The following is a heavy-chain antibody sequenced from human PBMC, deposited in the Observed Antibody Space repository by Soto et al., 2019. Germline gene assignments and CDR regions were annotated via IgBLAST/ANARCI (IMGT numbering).Heavy chain of an antibody. D-gene: IGHD3-10*01. Sequence: GGSLRLSCAASGFTFDDYAMHWVRQAPGKGLEWVSLISWDGGSTYYADSVKGRFTISRDNSKNSLYLQMNSLRAEDTALYYCARGITMVRGVIDYWGHGTLVTVSS. CDR3: ARGITMVRGVIDY. CDR1: GFTFDDYA. J-gene: IGHJ4*01. V-gene: IGHV3-43D*03. CDR2: ISWDGGST.